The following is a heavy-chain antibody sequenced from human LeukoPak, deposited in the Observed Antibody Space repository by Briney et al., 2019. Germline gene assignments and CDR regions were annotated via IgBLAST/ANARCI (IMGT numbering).Heavy chain of an antibody. D-gene: IGHD3-10*01. CDR3: AKEYGSGSLDYYGMDV. Sequence: PGGSLRLSCAASGFTFSSYGMHWVRQAPGKGLEWVVVISYDGSNKYYADSVKGRFTISRDNSKNTLYLQMNSLRAEDTAVYYCAKEYGSGSLDYYGMDVWGQGTTVTVSS. CDR1: GFTFSSYG. V-gene: IGHV3-30*18. J-gene: IGHJ6*02. CDR2: ISYDGSNK.